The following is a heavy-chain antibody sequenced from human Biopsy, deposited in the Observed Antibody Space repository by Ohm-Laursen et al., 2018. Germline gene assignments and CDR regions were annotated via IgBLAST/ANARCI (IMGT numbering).Heavy chain of an antibody. J-gene: IGHJ6*02. Sequence: GTLSLTCTVSGGSVSSAGFYWSWIRHPPGKGLEWIGEINHRGITNYNPSLKSLVTISVDTSKHQFTLKLRSVTAADTAVYYCARVVDYYDPYYYYGLDVWGQGTTVAVSS. CDR3: ARVVDYYDPYYYYGLDV. V-gene: IGHV4-61*08. CDR2: INHRGIT. CDR1: GGSVSSAGFY. D-gene: IGHD3-16*01.